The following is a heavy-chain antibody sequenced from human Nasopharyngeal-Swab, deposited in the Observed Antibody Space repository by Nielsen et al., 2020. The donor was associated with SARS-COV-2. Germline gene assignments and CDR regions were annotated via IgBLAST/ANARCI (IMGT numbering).Heavy chain of an antibody. J-gene: IGHJ6*02. CDR3: ARDPNYYGSGSHYGMDV. CDR2: ISYDGSNK. V-gene: IGHV3-30*04. D-gene: IGHD3-10*01. Sequence: GGSLRLSCAASGFTFSSYAMHWFRQAPGKGLEWVAVISYDGSNKYYADSVKGRFTISRDNSKNTLYLQMNSLGAEDTAVYYCARDPNYYGSGSHYGMDVWGQGTTVTVSS. CDR1: GFTFSSYA.